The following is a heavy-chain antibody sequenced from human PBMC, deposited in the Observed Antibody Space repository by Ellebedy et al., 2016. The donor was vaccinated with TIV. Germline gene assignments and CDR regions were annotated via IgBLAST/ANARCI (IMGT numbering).Heavy chain of an antibody. D-gene: IGHD3-22*01. CDR3: AKGVYDSSLSGLDV. CDR2: ISSDGSDK. CDR1: GFRFSSYG. J-gene: IGHJ6*02. V-gene: IGHV3-30*18. Sequence: GGSLRLSXAASGFRFSSYGMHWVRQAPGKGLEWVAVISSDGSDKYYADSVKGRFTISRDNSKNTLYLQMNSLRAEDTAVYYCAKGVYDSSLSGLDVWGQGTTVTVYS.